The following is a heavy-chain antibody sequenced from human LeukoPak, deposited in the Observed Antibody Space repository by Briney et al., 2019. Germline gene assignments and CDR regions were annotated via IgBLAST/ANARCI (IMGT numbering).Heavy chain of an antibody. CDR1: GFNFSVHS. V-gene: IGHV3-48*01. CDR3: ARETGVSYGLDV. CDR2: ISRTSSNI. D-gene: IGHD1-1*01. J-gene: IGHJ6*02. Sequence: VGSLPLSRVASGFNFSVHSMNWVRPPPGRGREWVSYISRTSSNIYYADSLKGRFTISRDNAKNSLYLQMNSPGVEGMAVYDCARETGVSYGLDVWGQGTRVTVSS.